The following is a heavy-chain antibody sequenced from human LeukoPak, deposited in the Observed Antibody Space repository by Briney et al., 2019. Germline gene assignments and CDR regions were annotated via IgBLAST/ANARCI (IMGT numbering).Heavy chain of an antibody. J-gene: IGHJ4*02. CDR2: IWYDGSNK. D-gene: IGHD5-18*01. CDR1: GFTFSSYG. CDR3: AKEPRYSYGYGPIDY. V-gene: IGHV3-33*06. Sequence: GGSLRLSCAASGFTFSSYGMHWVRQAPGKGLEWVAVIWYDGSNKYYADSVKGRFTISRDNSKNTLYLQMNSLRAEDTAVYYCAKEPRYSYGYGPIDYWGQGTLVTVSS.